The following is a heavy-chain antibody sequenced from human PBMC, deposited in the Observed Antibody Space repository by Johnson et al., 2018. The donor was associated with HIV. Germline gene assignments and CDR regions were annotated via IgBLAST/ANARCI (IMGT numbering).Heavy chain of an antibody. V-gene: IGHV3-30*04. J-gene: IGHJ3*02. CDR1: GFTFSSYA. D-gene: IGHD2-2*01. CDR3: AKSPSQLGSALDI. CDR2: ISSDGSGK. Sequence: VQLVESGGGVVQPGRSLRLSCAASGFTFSSYAMHWVRQAPGKGLEWVAVISSDGSGKYYADSVKGRFTISRDNSKNTLYLQMNSLRAEDTAVYYCAKSPSQLGSALDIWGQGTMVTVSS.